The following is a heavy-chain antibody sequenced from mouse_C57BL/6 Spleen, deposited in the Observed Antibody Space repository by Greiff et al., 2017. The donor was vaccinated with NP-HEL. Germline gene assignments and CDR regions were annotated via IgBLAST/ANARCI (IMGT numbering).Heavy chain of an antibody. CDR1: GFTFSDYG. CDR2: ISSGSSTI. Sequence: EVQVVESGGGLVKPGGSLKLSCAASGFTFSDYGMHWVRQAPEKGLEWVAYISSGSSTIYYADTVKGRFTISRDNAKNTLFLQMTSLRSEDTAMYYCARYYDYDEEPFAYWGQGTLVTVSA. CDR3: ARYYDYDEEPFAY. J-gene: IGHJ3*01. V-gene: IGHV5-17*01. D-gene: IGHD2-4*01.